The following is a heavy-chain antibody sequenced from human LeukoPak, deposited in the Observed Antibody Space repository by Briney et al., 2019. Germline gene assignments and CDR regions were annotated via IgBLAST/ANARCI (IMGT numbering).Heavy chain of an antibody. V-gene: IGHV3-48*01. D-gene: IGHD3-3*01. Sequence: GGSLRLSCAASGFTFSSYSLNWVRQAPGKGLEWVSYISPSSSSTYYADSVKGRFTISRDNARNSLYLQMNSLSTEDTALYYCARDAASGNNWFDPWGQGTLVTVSS. CDR2: ISPSSSST. CDR3: ARDAASGNNWFDP. J-gene: IGHJ5*02. CDR1: GFTFSSYS.